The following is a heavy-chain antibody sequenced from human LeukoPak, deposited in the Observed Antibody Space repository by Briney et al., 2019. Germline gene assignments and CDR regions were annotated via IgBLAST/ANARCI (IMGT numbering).Heavy chain of an antibody. CDR1: GGSFSGYY. D-gene: IGHD3-3*01. Sequence: PSETLSLTCAVYGGSFSGYYWSWIRQPPGKGLEWIGEINHSGSTNYNPSLKSRVTISVDTPKNQFSLKLSSVTAADTAVYYCARGMHDFWSASYYYYYMDVWGKGTTVTVSS. CDR2: INHSGST. V-gene: IGHV4-34*01. CDR3: ARGMHDFWSASYYYYYMDV. J-gene: IGHJ6*03.